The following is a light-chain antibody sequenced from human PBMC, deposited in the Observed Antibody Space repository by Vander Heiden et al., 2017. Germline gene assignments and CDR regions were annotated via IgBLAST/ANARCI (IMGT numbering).Light chain of an antibody. CDR2: GNR. CDR1: SSNIGAGYD. V-gene: IGLV1-40*01. J-gene: IGLJ3*02. CDR3: QSYDSSLSGSKV. Sequence: QSVLTQPPSVSGSPGQRVTTSCTGSSSNIGAGYDVHWYQQLPGTAPKLLIDGNRNRPSGVPDRFSGSKSGTSASLAITGLQAEDEADYYCQSYDSSLSGSKVFGGGTKLTVL.